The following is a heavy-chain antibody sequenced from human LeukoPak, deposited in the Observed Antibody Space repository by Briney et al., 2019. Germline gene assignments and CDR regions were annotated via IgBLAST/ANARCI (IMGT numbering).Heavy chain of an antibody. J-gene: IGHJ4*02. CDR2: ISSSGSTI. CDR3: ARISTMVRGPTDY. CDR1: GFTFSDYY. V-gene: IGHV3-11*04. Sequence: IPGGSLRLSCAASGFTFSDYYMSWIRQAPGKGLEWVSYISSSGSTIYYADSVKGRFTISRDNAKNSLYLQMNSLRAEDTAVYYCARISTMVRGPTDYWGQGTLVTVSS. D-gene: IGHD3-10*01.